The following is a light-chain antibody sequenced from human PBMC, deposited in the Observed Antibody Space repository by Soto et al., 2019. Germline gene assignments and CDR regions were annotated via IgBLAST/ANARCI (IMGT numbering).Light chain of an antibody. CDR3: SSYAGSSNV. J-gene: IGLJ1*01. Sequence: SVLTQPPSASGSPGQSVAISCTGTSSDVGGYNYVSWYQQHPGKAPKLMIYEVNKRPSGVPDRFSVSKSGDTASLTVSGLQAEDEADYYCSSYAGSSNVFGTGTKVTVL. CDR2: EVN. CDR1: SSDVGGYNY. V-gene: IGLV2-8*01.